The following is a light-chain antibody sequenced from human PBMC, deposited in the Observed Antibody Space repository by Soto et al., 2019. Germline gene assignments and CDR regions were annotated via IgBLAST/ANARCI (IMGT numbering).Light chain of an antibody. CDR3: QQYNNWRPIT. J-gene: IGKJ5*01. CDR2: GAS. Sequence: DIVMTQAAAALSMSPGERATLSCRASQSVSSNLAWYQQKPGQAPRLLIYGASTRATGIPARFSGSGSGTEFTLTISSLQSEDFAVYYCQQYNNWRPITFGQGTRLEIK. V-gene: IGKV3-15*01. CDR1: QSVSSN.